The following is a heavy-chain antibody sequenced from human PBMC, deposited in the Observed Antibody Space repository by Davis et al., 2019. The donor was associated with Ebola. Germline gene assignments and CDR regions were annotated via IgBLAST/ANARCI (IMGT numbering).Heavy chain of an antibody. V-gene: IGHV4-34*01. CDR3: ARRERRHCSGGSCSKKWDY. J-gene: IGHJ4*02. CDR1: GGSFSGYY. D-gene: IGHD2-15*01. Sequence: SETLSLTCAVYGGSFSGYYWSWIRQPPGQGLEWIGEINHSGSTNYNPSLKSRVTISVDTSKNQFSLKLSSVTAADTAVYYCARRERRHCSGGSCSKKWDYWGQGTLVTVSS. CDR2: INHSGST.